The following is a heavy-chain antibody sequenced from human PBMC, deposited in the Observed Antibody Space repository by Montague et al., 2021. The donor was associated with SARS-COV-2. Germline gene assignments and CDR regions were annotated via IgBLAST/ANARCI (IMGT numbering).Heavy chain of an antibody. CDR1: GFTFSSYS. CDR3: ARDSGPVGYDSSGYYIFDY. J-gene: IGHJ4*02. CDR2: ISSSSSYM. V-gene: IGHV3-21*06. D-gene: IGHD3-22*01. Sequence: SRRLSWAASGFTFSSYSMNWVRQAPGKGLEWVSSISSSSSYMYSADSVKGRFTISRDNAKNSLYLHMNSLRAEDTAVYYCARDSGPVGYDSSGYYIFDYWGQGTLVTVSS.